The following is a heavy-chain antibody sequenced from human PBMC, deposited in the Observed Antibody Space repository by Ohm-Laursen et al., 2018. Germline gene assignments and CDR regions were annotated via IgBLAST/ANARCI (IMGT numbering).Heavy chain of an antibody. V-gene: IGHV4-34*01. CDR3: ARFGDYGDYVGTFDL. CDR2: INHSGST. D-gene: IGHD4-17*01. CDR1: GGSISSYY. Sequence: TLSLTCTVSGGSISSYYWSWIRQPPGKGLEWIGEINHSGSTNYNPSLKSRVTISVDTSKNQFSLKLSSVTAADTAVYYCARFGDYGDYVGTFDLWGRGTLVTVSS. J-gene: IGHJ2*01.